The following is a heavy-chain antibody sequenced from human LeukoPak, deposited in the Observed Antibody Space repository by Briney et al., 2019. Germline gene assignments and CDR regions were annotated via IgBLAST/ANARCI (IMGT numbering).Heavy chain of an antibody. CDR1: GYTFTSYG. Sequence: SSVKVSCKASGYTFTSYGISWVRQAPGQGLEWMGWISAYNGNTNYAQKLQGRVTMTTDTSTSTAYMELRSLRSDDTAVYYCAGSPSEGWFDPWGQGTLVTVSS. V-gene: IGHV1-18*01. CDR3: AGSPSEGWFDP. CDR2: ISAYNGNT. J-gene: IGHJ5*02. D-gene: IGHD1-26*01.